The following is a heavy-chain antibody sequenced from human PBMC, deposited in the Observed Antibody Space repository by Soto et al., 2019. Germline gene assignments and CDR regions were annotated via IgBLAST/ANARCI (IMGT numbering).Heavy chain of an antibody. CDR1: GYTFTGYY. D-gene: IGHD3-16*02. CDR2: INPNSVGT. Sequence: ASVKVSCKASGYTFTGYYMHWVRQAPGQGLEWMGWINPNSVGTNYAQKFQGRVTMTRDTSISTASMECSRMRSEDTAVYYCARGGIMITFGGVISRPTGAFDIWGPGTMVTVS. CDR3: ARGGIMITFGGVISRPTGAFDI. J-gene: IGHJ3*02. V-gene: IGHV1-2*02.